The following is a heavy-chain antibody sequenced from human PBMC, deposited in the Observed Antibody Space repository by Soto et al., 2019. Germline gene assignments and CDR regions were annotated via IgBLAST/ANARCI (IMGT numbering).Heavy chain of an antibody. D-gene: IGHD2-15*01. CDR2: MNPNSGNT. CDR1: GYTFTSYD. CDR3: ARGDCSGGSCYPTPDY. Sequence: GASVKVSCKASGYTFTSYDINWVRQATGQGLEWMGWMNPNSGNTGYAQKFQGRVTMTRNTSISTAYMELSNLRSEDTAVYYCARGDCSGGSCYPTPDYWGQGTLVTVS. V-gene: IGHV1-8*01. J-gene: IGHJ4*02.